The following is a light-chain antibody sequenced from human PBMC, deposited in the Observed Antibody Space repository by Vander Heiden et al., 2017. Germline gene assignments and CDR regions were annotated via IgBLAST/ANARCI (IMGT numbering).Light chain of an antibody. J-gene: IGKJ2*01. CDR3: QQYNNGPMYT. Sequence: IVFTQPPATLSVSPGKRATLACRASQSVSSNLAWYQHEPGQAPRLLVDGASTRTTGIPARFSGSRSGTEFTLTISSLQSEDFAVYYCQQYNNGPMYTFGQGTKLEIK. CDR2: GAS. CDR1: QSVSSN. V-gene: IGKV3-15*01.